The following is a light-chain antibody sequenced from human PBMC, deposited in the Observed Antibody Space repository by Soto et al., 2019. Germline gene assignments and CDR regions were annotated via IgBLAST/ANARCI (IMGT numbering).Light chain of an antibody. CDR2: GNN. V-gene: IGLV1-44*01. CDR1: RSNLGINT. CDR3: ATWDDSLDVQV. J-gene: IGLJ1*01. Sequence: QSVLTQPPSASGTPGQTITISCSGGRSNLGINTVNCYEHLPGTAPRLLIYGNNQRPSGVPDRFSGSKSGTSASLAISGLQSEDEGHDYCATWDDSLDVQVFGTGTKLTVL.